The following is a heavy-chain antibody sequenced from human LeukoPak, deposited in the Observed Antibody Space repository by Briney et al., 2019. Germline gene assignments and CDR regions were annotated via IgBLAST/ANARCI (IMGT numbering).Heavy chain of an antibody. D-gene: IGHD3-10*01. CDR2: ISGSGDST. J-gene: IGHJ4*02. CDR1: RFTFSTYA. V-gene: IGHV3-23*01. Sequence: GGSLRLSCAASRFTFSTYAMGWVRQVPGKGLEWVSPISGSGDSTFYADSVKGRFTISRDNSKNTLYLQMNSLRAEDTAVYYCAKEGGGSSGPWTYYFDYWGQGTLVTVSS. CDR3: AKEGGGSSGPWTYYFDY.